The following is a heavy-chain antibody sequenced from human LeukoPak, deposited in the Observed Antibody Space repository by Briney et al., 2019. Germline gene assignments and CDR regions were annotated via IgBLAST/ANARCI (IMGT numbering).Heavy chain of an antibody. CDR2: IYYSGST. J-gene: IGHJ4*02. CDR3: ARADDHDSSGPAFDY. D-gene: IGHD3-22*01. CDR1: GGSISSGGYY. V-gene: IGHV4-31*03. Sequence: PSETLSLTCTVSGGSISSGGYYWSWIRQHPGKGLEWIGYIYYSGSTYYNPSPKSRVTISVDTSKNQFSLKLSSVTAADTAVYYCARADDHDSSGPAFDYWGQGTLVTVSS.